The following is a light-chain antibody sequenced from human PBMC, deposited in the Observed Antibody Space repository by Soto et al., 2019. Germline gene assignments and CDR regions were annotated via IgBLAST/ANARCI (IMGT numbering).Light chain of an antibody. CDR2: DLS. V-gene: IGLV2-14*01. CDR3: SSYTSSSTYV. J-gene: IGLJ1*01. CDR1: SSEVGGYNY. Sequence: QSVLTQPASVSWSPGQSITISCTGTSSEVGGYNYVSWYQQLPGKAPKLMIYDLSNRPSGVSNRFSGSKSGNTASLTISGLRAEDEADYYCSSYTSSSTYVFGTGTKVTVL.